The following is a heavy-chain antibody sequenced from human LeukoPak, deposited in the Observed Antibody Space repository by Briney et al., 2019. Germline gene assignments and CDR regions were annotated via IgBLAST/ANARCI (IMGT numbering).Heavy chain of an antibody. J-gene: IGHJ6*04. Sequence: GGSLRVSCVASGFTFSTYWMTWVCQAPGKGLEWVANINQDGSGKEHVDSVKGRFTISRDNAKNSQYLQMNRLRAENTAVYYCAELGITMIGGVWGKGTTVTISS. D-gene: IGHD3-10*02. CDR2: INQDGSGK. V-gene: IGHV3-7*01. CDR3: AELGITMIGGV. CDR1: GFTFSTYW.